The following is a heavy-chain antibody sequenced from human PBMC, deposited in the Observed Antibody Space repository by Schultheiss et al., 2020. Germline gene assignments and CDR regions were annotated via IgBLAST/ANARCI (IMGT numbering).Heavy chain of an antibody. J-gene: IGHJ4*02. D-gene: IGHD6-13*01. CDR3: AKVVSGGYSSWYYFDY. V-gene: IGHV4-59*08. Sequence: SETLSLTCTVSGGSISSYYWSWIRQPAGKGLEWIGEIYHSGSTNYNPSLKSRLTISVDTSKNQFSLKLSSVTAADTAVYYCAKVVSGGYSSWYYFDYWGQGTLVT. CDR1: GGSISSYY. CDR2: IYHSGST.